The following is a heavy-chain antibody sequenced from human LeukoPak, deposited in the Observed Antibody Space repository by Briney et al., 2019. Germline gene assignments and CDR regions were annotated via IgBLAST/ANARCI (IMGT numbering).Heavy chain of an antibody. V-gene: IGHV3-23*01. CDR2: ISGNGRKT. CDR3: AREGSDSDAFDI. CDR1: RFTFSNYV. Sequence: GGSLRLSCAASRFTFSNYVMSWVRQAPGKGLEWVSTISGNGRKTYYADSVKGRFTISRDNSKNTLYLQMNSLRAEDTAVYYCAREGSDSDAFDIWGQGTMVTVSS. D-gene: IGHD1-26*01. J-gene: IGHJ3*02.